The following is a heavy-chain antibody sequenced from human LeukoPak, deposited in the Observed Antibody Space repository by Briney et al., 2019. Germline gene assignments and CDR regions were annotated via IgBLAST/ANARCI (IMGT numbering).Heavy chain of an antibody. CDR1: GFTFSSYS. D-gene: IGHD3-22*01. CDR3: AAIPYYYDSSGSDY. CDR2: ISSSSSYI. V-gene: IGHV3-21*01. Sequence: GGSLRLSCAASGFTFSSYSMNWVRQAPGKGLEWVSSISSSSSYIYYADSVKGRFTISRDNAKNSLYLQMNSLRAEDTAVYYCAAIPYYYDSSGSDYWGQGTLVTVSS. J-gene: IGHJ4*02.